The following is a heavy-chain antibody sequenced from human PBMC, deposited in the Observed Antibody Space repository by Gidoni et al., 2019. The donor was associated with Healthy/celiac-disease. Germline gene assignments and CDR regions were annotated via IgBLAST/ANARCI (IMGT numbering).Heavy chain of an antibody. J-gene: IGHJ3*02. V-gene: IGHV3-13*04. D-gene: IGHD3-10*01. Sequence: EVQLVESGGCLVQPGGSLRLSCAASGFTFSSYDMHWVRQATGKGLEWFSAIGTAGDTYYPGSVKGRFNITRENAKNSLYLQMNSLRAGETAVYYCARAVLWFGELSSSFDIWGQGTMVTVSS. CDR2: IGTAGDT. CDR3: ARAVLWFGELSSSFDI. CDR1: GFTFSSYD.